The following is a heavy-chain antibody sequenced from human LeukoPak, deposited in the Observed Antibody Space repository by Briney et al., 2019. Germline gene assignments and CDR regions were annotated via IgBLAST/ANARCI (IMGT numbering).Heavy chain of an antibody. CDR3: ARSRLVLTHLDL. CDR2: IYYSGST. D-gene: IGHD2-21*02. J-gene: IGHJ2*01. CDR1: GGSISSSSYY. V-gene: IGHV4-39*01. Sequence: PSETLSLTCTVSGGSISSSSYYWGWIRQPPGKGLEWIGTIYYSGSTYYNPSLKSRVTISVDTSKNQFSLKLRSVTAADMAVYYCARSRLVLTHLDLWGRGTLVTVSS.